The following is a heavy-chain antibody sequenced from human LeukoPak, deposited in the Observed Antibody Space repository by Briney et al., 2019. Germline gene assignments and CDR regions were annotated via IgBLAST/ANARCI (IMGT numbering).Heavy chain of an antibody. J-gene: IGHJ5*02. V-gene: IGHV3-23*01. CDR2: ISGSGGNT. D-gene: IGHD3-10*01. CDR3: AKDSWDYGSGSYRAYNWFDP. Sequence: GGSLRLSCAASGFTFSSYAMSWVRQAPGKGLEWVSGISGSGGNTYYADSVKGRFTISRDNSKNTLYLQMNSLRAEDTAVYYCAKDSWDYGSGSYRAYNWFDPWGQGTLVTVSS. CDR1: GFTFSSYA.